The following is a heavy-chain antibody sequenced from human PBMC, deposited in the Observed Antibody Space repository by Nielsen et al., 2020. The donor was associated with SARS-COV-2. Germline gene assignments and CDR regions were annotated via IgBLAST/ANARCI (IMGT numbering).Heavy chain of an antibody. CDR2: ISYDGSNK. CDR1: GFTFSSYA. V-gene: IGHV3-30-3*01. J-gene: IGHJ4*02. Sequence: GGSLRLSCAASGFTFSSYAMHWVRQAPGKGLEWVAVISYDGSNKYYADSVKGRFTISRDNSKNTLYLQMNSLRAEDTALYYCVKDMGGRDRVYWGQGTLVTVSS. CDR3: VKDMGGRDRVY. D-gene: IGHD3-16*01.